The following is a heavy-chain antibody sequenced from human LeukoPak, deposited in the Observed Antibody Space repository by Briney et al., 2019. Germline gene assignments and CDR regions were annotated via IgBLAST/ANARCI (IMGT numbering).Heavy chain of an antibody. Sequence: PGGSLRLSCAASGFTFSSYTMNWVRQAPGKGLEWVSSITSSSSFIYYADSLKGRFTISRDNAKNSLYLQMNSLRAEDTAVYYCARDFVVVPAAMPLYYYYYYMDVWGKGTTVTVSS. CDR2: ITSSSSFI. J-gene: IGHJ6*03. D-gene: IGHD2-2*01. CDR3: ARDFVVVPAAMPLYYYYYYMDV. CDR1: GFTFSSYT. V-gene: IGHV3-21*01.